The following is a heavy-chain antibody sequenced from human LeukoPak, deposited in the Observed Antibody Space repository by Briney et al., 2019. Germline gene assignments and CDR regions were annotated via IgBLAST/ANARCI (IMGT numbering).Heavy chain of an antibody. Sequence: GGSLRLSCAASTFTFSSYWMSWVRQAPGKGLEWVANIKQDGSEEYYVDSVKGRFTISRDNAKNSLYLQMNSLRAEDTAVYYCARGDKMATWRRSYNCFDPWGQGTLVTVSS. D-gene: IGHD5-24*01. CDR3: ARGDKMATWRRSYNCFDP. CDR1: TFTFSSYW. J-gene: IGHJ5*02. V-gene: IGHV3-7*01. CDR2: IKQDGSEE.